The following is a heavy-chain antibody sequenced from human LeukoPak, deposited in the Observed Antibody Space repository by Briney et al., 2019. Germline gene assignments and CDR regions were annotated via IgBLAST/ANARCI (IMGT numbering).Heavy chain of an antibody. D-gene: IGHD2-15*01. CDR2: ISSSSSYT. V-gene: IGHV3-11*06. CDR1: GFTFSDYY. Sequence: KAGGSLRLSCAASGFTFSDYYMTWIRQAPGKGLDWVSYISSSSSYTNYADFVKGRFTISRDNAKNSLYLQMNSLRAEDTAVYYCARGGYCSGGSCYPAKDFDYWGQGTLVTVSS. CDR3: ARGGYCSGGSCYPAKDFDY. J-gene: IGHJ4*02.